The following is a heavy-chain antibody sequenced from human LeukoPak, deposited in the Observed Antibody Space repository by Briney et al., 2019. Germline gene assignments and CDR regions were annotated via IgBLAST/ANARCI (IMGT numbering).Heavy chain of an antibody. Sequence: GGSLRLSCAASGFTFKRYAMHWVRQAPGKGLEWVTIMSYDGNFTYYSDSVKGRFTISRDNSNDTLYLQMNSLRADDTAIYYCARGRSVYGSGSYSDYWGQGTLVTVSS. CDR1: GFTFKRYA. J-gene: IGHJ4*02. D-gene: IGHD3-10*01. CDR2: MSYDGNFT. CDR3: ARGRSVYGSGSYSDY. V-gene: IGHV3-30*04.